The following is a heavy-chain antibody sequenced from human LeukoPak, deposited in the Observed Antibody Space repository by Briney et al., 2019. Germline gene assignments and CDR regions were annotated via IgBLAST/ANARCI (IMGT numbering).Heavy chain of an antibody. J-gene: IGHJ4*02. Sequence: SETLSLTCTVSGGSISCGSCYWSWIRQPAGNGLERIGRIYTSGSTNYNPSLKSRVTISVDTSKNQFSLKLSSVAAADTAVYYSAREYDSSGYDPYYFDYWGQGTRVTVSS. V-gene: IGHV4-61*02. CDR3: AREYDSSGYDPYYFDY. CDR2: IYTSGST. D-gene: IGHD3-22*01. CDR1: GGSISCGSCY.